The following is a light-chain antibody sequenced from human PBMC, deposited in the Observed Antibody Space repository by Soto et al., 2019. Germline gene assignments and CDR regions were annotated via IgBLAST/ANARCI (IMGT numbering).Light chain of an antibody. CDR3: QQYGSSPRT. CDR1: QSVSSSF. V-gene: IGKV3-20*01. J-gene: IGKJ5*01. CDR2: DAS. Sequence: EIVLTPSPGTLSLSPGERATLSCRASQSVSSSFLAWYQQKVGQAPRLLIYDASSRATGIPDRFSGSGSGTDFTLTISRLEPEDFAVYYCQQYGSSPRTFGQGTRLEIK.